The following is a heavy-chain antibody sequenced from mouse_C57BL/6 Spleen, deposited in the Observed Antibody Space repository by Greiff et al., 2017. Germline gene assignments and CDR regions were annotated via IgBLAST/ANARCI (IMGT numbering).Heavy chain of an antibody. CDR2: IYPRSGNT. D-gene: IGHD6-1*01. J-gene: IGHJ3*01. V-gene: IGHV1-81*01. CDR1: GYTFTSYG. CDR3: ARRLLCDGASAWFAY. Sequence: QVQLQQSGAELARPGASVKLSCKASGYTFTSYGISWVKQRTGQGLEWIGEIYPRSGNTYYNEKFKGKATLTADKSSSTAYMELRSLTSEDSAVYFCARRLLCDGASAWFAYWGQGTLVTVSA.